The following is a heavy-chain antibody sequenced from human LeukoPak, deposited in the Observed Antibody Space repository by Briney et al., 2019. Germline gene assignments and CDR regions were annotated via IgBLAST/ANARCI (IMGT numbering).Heavy chain of an antibody. CDR1: GFTFSNAW. CDR3: TTVKGREYSGYDNDY. V-gene: IGHV3-15*01. Sequence: AGGSLRLSCAASGFTFSNAWMSWVRQAPGKGLGWVGRIKSQTDGGTIDSAAPVKGRFTISRDDSKNTLYLQMNSLKTEDTAVYYCTTVKGREYSGYDNDYWGQGTLVTVSS. J-gene: IGHJ4*02. CDR2: IKSQTDGGTI. D-gene: IGHD5-12*01.